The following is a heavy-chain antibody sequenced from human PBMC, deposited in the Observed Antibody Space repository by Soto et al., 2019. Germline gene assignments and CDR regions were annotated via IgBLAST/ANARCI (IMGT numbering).Heavy chain of an antibody. CDR1: GYKFTSSW. Sequence: GESLKISCRTSGYKFTSSWIAWVRQMPGKGLEWMGIILPSDSDTRYSPSFQGQVTISADRSTSTVFLQWASLKASDTAVYFCARKDKSGYFNWFDPWGQGTLVTVYS. CDR3: ARKDKSGYFNWFDP. J-gene: IGHJ5*02. D-gene: IGHD3-22*01. CDR2: ILPSDSDT. V-gene: IGHV5-51*01.